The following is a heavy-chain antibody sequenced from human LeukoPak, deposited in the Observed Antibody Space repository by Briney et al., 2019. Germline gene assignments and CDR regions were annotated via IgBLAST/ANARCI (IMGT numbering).Heavy chain of an antibody. D-gene: IGHD5-18*01. V-gene: IGHV3-21*01. CDR1: GFTFSSYS. Sequence: GGSLRLSCAASGFTFSSYSMNWVRQAPGKGLEWVSSISSSSSYIYYADSVKGRSTISRDNAKNSLYLQMNSLRAEDTAVYYCARDSIGYSYGTGYWGQGTLVTVSS. CDR3: ARDSIGYSYGTGY. CDR2: ISSSSSYI. J-gene: IGHJ4*02.